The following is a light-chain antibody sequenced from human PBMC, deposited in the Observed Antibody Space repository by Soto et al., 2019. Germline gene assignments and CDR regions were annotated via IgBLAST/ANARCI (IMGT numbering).Light chain of an antibody. V-gene: IGKV1-27*01. CDR3: QKYNSAPCT. CDR1: QGISNF. J-gene: IGKJ5*01. CDR2: AAS. Sequence: DIQMTQSPSSLSASVGDRVTITCRASQGISNFLAWYQQKPGKVPKLLIYAASTLQSGVPSPYSGIGSGTDFTLTISSLQLEDVATYYCQKYNSAPCTFGQGTRLEIK.